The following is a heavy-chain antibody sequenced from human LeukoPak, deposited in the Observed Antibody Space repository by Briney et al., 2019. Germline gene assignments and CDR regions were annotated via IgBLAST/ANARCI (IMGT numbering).Heavy chain of an antibody. CDR1: GGSFSGYY. Sequence: SKTLSLTCAVYGGSFSGYYWSWIRQPPGKGLEWIGEINHSGSTNYNPSLKSRVTISVDTSKNQFSLKLSSVTAADTAVYYCARHRTENYYDSSGYYRFDYWGQGTLVTVSS. D-gene: IGHD3-22*01. CDR2: INHSGST. V-gene: IGHV4-34*01. J-gene: IGHJ4*02. CDR3: ARHRTENYYDSSGYYRFDY.